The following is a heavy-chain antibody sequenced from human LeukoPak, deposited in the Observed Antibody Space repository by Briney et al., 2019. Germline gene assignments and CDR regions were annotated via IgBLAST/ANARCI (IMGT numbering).Heavy chain of an antibody. CDR3: AGGGDGYQTRFDY. CDR2: IYYSGSSGST. CDR1: GGSISSYC. D-gene: IGHD5-24*01. J-gene: IGHJ4*02. V-gene: IGHV4-59*01. Sequence: SETLSLTCTVSGGSISSYCWSWIRQPPGKGLEWIGYIYYSGSSGSTNYNPSLRSRVTISADTSKNQFSLKLTSVTAADTAVYYCAGGGDGYQTRFDYWGQGTLLTVSS.